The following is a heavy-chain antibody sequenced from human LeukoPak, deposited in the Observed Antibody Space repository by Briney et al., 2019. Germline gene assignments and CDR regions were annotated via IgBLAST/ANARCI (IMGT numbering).Heavy chain of an antibody. CDR3: ARVVTNDSSGYYPHYYYYYYMDV. CDR1: GGSISSSSYY. D-gene: IGHD3-22*01. CDR2: IYYSGST. V-gene: IGHV4-39*07. Sequence: SETLSLTCTVSGGSISSSSYYWGWIRQPPGKELEWIGSIYYSGSTYYNPSLKSRVTISVDTSKNQFSLKLSSVTAADTAVYYCARVVTNDSSGYYPHYYYYYYMDVWGKGTTVTVSS. J-gene: IGHJ6*03.